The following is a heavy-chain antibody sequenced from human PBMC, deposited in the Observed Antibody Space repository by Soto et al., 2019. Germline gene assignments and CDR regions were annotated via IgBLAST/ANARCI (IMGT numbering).Heavy chain of an antibody. CDR2: ISSSGSST. CDR3: APGNGNYYYYGMDV. D-gene: IGHD1-1*01. Sequence: GGSLRLSCAASGFTFSSYAMSWVRQAPGKGLEWVSAISSSGSSTYYADSVKGRFTISRDNSKNTLYLQMNSLRVEDTAVYYCAPGNGNYYYYGMDVWGQGTKVTVSS. CDR1: GFTFSSYA. V-gene: IGHV3-23*01. J-gene: IGHJ6*02.